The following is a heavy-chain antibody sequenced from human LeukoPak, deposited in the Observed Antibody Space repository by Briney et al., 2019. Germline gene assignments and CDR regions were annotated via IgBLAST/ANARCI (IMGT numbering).Heavy chain of an antibody. CDR1: GFTFSSYA. D-gene: IGHD2-2*01. J-gene: IGHJ4*02. Sequence: PGRSLRLSCAASGFTFSSYAMSWVRQAPGKGLEWVSAISGSGGSTYYADSVKGRFTISRDNSKNTLYLQMNSLRAEDTAVYYCAKDISIVVVPAVDNWGQGTLVTVSS. CDR2: ISGSGGST. V-gene: IGHV3-23*01. CDR3: AKDISIVVVPAVDN.